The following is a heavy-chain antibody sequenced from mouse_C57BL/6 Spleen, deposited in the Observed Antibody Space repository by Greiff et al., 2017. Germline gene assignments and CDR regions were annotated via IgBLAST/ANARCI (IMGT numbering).Heavy chain of an antibody. D-gene: IGHD3-3*01. V-gene: IGHV1-62-2*01. Sequence: QVQLKQSGAELVKPGASVKLSCKASGYTFTEYTIHWVKQRSGQGLEWIGWFYPGSGSIKYNEKFKDKATLTADKSSSTVYMELSRLTSEDSAVYFCARHEDASGTGNYWYFDVWGTGTTVTVSS. CDR3: ARHEDASGTGNYWYFDV. CDR1: GYTFTEYT. J-gene: IGHJ1*03. CDR2: FYPGSGSI.